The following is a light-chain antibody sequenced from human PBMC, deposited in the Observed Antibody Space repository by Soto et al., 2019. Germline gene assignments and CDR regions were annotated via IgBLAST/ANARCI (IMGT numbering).Light chain of an antibody. Sequence: DVVMTQSPLSLSVTPGQPASISCKSSHSLLHITGETFLFWYLQKTGQSPQILIYEVSTRVSGVPDRFSGSGSGTDLKLEISRVETDDVGIYYCMQSTQLPPTFGQGTRLEIK. V-gene: IGKV2D-29*02. CDR2: EVS. CDR3: MQSTQLPPT. J-gene: IGKJ5*01. CDR1: HSLLHITGETF.